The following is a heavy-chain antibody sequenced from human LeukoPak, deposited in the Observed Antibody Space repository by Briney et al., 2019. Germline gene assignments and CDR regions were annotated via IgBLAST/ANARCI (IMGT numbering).Heavy chain of an antibody. V-gene: IGHV6-1*01. D-gene: IGHD2-2*01. CDR3: ARAGLYCSSTSCYIDPFRFDP. CDR2: TYYRSKWYN. J-gene: IGHJ5*02. CDR1: GDSVSSNSAA. Sequence: SQTLSLTCAISGDSVSSNSAAWNWIRQSPSRGLEWLGRTYYRSKWYNDYAVSVKSRITINPDTSKNQFSLQLNSVTPEDTAVYYCARAGLYCSSTSCYIDPFRFDPWGQGTLVTVSS.